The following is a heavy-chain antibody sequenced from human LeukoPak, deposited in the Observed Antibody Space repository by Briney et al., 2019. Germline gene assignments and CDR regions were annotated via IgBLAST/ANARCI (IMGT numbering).Heavy chain of an antibody. J-gene: IGHJ6*02. Sequence: SETLSLTCAVYGGSFSGYYWSWIRQPPGKGLEWIGEINHSGSTNYNPSLESRVTISVDTSKNQFSLKLSSVTAADTAVYYCASLGSGRRGAPTKYYGMDVWGQGTTVTVSS. D-gene: IGHD3-10*01. V-gene: IGHV4-34*01. CDR3: ASLGSGRRGAPTKYYGMDV. CDR1: GGSFSGYY. CDR2: INHSGST.